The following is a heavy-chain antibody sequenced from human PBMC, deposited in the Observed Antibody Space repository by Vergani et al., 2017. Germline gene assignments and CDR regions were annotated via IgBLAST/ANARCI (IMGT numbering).Heavy chain of an antibody. D-gene: IGHD3-10*01. J-gene: IGHJ2*01. CDR3: ARGQGNNDGFAYWFFDV. Sequence: QVQLQESGPGLVKPSETLSLTCTVSGCSISTHYWSWIRQPPGKGLEWIGYLYYTGSTNYNPSLKSRVTISGDTSKKRFSLNLSSVTAADTAVYYCARGQGNNDGFAYWFFDVWGRGTLVTVSS. V-gene: IGHV4-59*11. CDR2: LYYTGST. CDR1: GCSISTHY.